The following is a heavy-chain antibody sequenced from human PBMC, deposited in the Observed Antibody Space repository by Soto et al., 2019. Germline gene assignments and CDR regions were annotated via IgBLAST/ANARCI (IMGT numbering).Heavy chain of an antibody. CDR1: GGSISTYY. CDR3: ARGGETYYDFWSGFSPIDY. Sequence: SETLSLTCTVSGGSISTYYWSWVRQSPGKGLEWIGYIFYSDNTNYNPSLKSRVTISVDTSKNQFSLKLTSETAADTAVYFCARGGETYYDFWSGFSPIDYWGQGALVTVSS. J-gene: IGHJ4*02. V-gene: IGHV4-59*01. CDR2: IFYSDNT. D-gene: IGHD3-3*01.